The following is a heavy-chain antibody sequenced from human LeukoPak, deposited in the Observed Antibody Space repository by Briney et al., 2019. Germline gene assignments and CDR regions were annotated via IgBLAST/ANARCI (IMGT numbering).Heavy chain of an antibody. Sequence: SSVKVSCKASGGTFTSYAISWVRQAPGQGLEWMGWISAYNGNTNYAQKLQGRVTMTTDTSTSTAYMELRSLRSDDTAVYYCVRDRTEYSSGWPNDYWGQGTLVTVSS. CDR1: GGTFTSYA. J-gene: IGHJ4*02. CDR2: ISAYNGNT. V-gene: IGHV1-18*01. D-gene: IGHD6-19*01. CDR3: VRDRTEYSSGWPNDY.